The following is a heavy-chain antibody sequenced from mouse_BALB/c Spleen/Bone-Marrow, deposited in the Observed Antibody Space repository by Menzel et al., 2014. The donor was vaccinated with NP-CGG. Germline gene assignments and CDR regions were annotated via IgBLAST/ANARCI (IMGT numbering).Heavy chain of an antibody. V-gene: IGHV1-9*01. J-gene: IGHJ1*01. CDR2: ILPGSGST. CDR1: GYTFXNYW. CDR3: ARVIYWYLDV. Sequence: VQLQQSGAELMKPGASVKISCMATGYTFXNYWIEWVKQRPGHGLEWIGEILPGSGSTDYNENFKGKATFTADTSSNTAYMQLSSLTSADSAVYYCARVIYWYLDVWGRRDHGHRLL.